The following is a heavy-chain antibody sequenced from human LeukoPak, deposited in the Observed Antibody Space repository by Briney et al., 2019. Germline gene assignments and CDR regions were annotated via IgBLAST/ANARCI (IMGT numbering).Heavy chain of an antibody. J-gene: IGHJ6*02. Sequence: AETLSLTCAVYGGSSSGYYWSWIRQPPGKGLEWIWEINHSGSTNYNPSLKSRVTISVDTSKNQFSLKLSSVTAADTAVYYCARGLSGGMDVWGQGTTVTVSS. CDR2: INHSGST. CDR3: ARGLSGGMDV. CDR1: GGSSSGYY. D-gene: IGHD1-14*01. V-gene: IGHV4-34*01.